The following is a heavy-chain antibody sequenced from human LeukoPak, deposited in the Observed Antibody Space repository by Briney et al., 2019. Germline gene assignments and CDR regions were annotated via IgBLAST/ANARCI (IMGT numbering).Heavy chain of an antibody. V-gene: IGHV4-34*01. J-gene: IGHJ4*02. CDR3: ARVAPPPYSSSGDY. CDR1: GFTFSNAW. CDR2: INHSGST. Sequence: GSLRLSCAASGFTFSNAWMSWVRQAPGKGLEWIGEINHSGSTNYNPSLKSRVTISVDTSKNQFSLKLSSVTAADTAVYYCARVAPPPYSSSGDYWGQGTLVTVSS. D-gene: IGHD6-13*01.